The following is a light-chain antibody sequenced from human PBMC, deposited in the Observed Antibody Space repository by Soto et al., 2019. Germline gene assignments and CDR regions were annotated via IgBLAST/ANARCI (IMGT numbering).Light chain of an antibody. V-gene: IGLV2-23*02. CDR2: NVT. CDR1: GNAVSYQL. J-gene: IGLJ1*01. Sequence: QSALTQPASVSGSPGQSITISCSGNAVSYQLVSWYQQQPGKAPKLILYNVTRRPSGVSNRFSGFKSGTTASLKITGFQAEDEADYYCCSFVGVTNDVFGNGTKLTVL. CDR3: CSFVGVTNDV.